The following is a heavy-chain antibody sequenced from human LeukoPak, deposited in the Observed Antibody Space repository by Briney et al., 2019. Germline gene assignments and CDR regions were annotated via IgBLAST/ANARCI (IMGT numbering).Heavy chain of an antibody. J-gene: IGHJ6*02. CDR1: GGSFSGYY. CDR3: ARGLSVSLRWVYYYYGMDV. V-gene: IGHV4-34*01. D-gene: IGHD3-16*02. Sequence: SETLSLTCAVYGGSFSGYYWSWIRQPPGKGLEWIGEINHSGSTNCNPSLKSRVTISEDTSKNQFSLKLSSVTAADTAVYYCARGLSVSLRWVYYYYGMDVWGQGTTVTVSS. CDR2: INHSGST.